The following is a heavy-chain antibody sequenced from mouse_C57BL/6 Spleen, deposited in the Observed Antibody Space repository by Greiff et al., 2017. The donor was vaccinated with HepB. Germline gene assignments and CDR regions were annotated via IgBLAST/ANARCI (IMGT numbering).Heavy chain of an antibody. D-gene: IGHD1-1*01. J-gene: IGHJ2*01. CDR3: ARERGSSFDD. CDR1: GFTFSDYG. V-gene: IGHV5-17*01. CDR2: ISSGSSTI. Sequence: EVHLVESGGGLVKPGGSLKLSCAASGFTFSDYGMHWVRQAPEKGLEWVAYISSGSSTIYYADTVKGRFTISRDNAKNTLFLQMTSLRSEDTARYYCARERGSSFDDWGQGTTLTVSS.